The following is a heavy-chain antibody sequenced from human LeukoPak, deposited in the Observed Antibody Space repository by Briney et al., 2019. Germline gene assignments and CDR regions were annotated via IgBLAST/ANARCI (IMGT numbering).Heavy chain of an antibody. V-gene: IGHV4-59*01. CDR3: ARDLLDDYGDGGSAFDI. J-gene: IGHJ3*02. CDR1: GGSISSYY. CDR2: IYYSGST. D-gene: IGHD4-17*01. Sequence: KPSETLSLTCTVSGGSISSYYWSWIRQPPGKGLEWIGYIYYSGSTNHNPSLKSRVTISVDTSKNQFSLKLSSVTAAVTAVYYCARDLLDDYGDGGSAFDIWGQGTMVTVSS.